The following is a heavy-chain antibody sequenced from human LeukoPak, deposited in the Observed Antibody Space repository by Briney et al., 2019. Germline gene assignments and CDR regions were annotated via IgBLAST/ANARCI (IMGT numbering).Heavy chain of an antibody. CDR3: AREYSSSSGSVSDY. D-gene: IGHD6-6*01. J-gene: IGHJ4*02. Sequence: GGSLRLSCAASGFTFSSYNMNWVRQAPGKGLEWVSYITSSSSSTIYYADSVKGRFTISRDNAKNSLYPQMNSLRDEDTAVYYCAREYSSSSGSVSDYWGQGTLVTVSS. V-gene: IGHV3-48*02. CDR2: ITSSSSSTI. CDR1: GFTFSSYN.